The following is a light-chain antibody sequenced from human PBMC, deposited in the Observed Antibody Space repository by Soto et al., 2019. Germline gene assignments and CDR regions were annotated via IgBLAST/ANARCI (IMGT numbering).Light chain of an antibody. J-gene: IGLJ2*01. CDR3: SSYTSSSTLV. V-gene: IGLV2-14*01. Sequence: QSVLTQPASVSGSPGQSITISCTGSSSDVGGYNYVSWYQQHPGKAPKLMIYEVSNRPSGISNRFSGSKSGNTASLTLSGPQAEDEADYYCSSYTSSSTLVFGGGTQLTVL. CDR2: EVS. CDR1: SSDVGGYNY.